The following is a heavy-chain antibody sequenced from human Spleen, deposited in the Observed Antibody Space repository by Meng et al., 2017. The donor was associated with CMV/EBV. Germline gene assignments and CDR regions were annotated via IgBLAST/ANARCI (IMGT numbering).Heavy chain of an antibody. CDR3: ARGRAGGGSCYPD. D-gene: IGHD2-15*01. J-gene: IGHJ4*02. V-gene: IGHV4-34*01. CDR1: GGSFSGYY. CDR2: INHSGST. Sequence: QVTLQQWGAGLLKPSETLSLTCAVYGGSFSGYYWSWIRQPPGKGLEWIGEINHSGSTNYNPSLKSRVTISVDTSKNQFSLKLSSVTAADTAVYYCARGRAGGGSCYPDWGQGTLVTVSS.